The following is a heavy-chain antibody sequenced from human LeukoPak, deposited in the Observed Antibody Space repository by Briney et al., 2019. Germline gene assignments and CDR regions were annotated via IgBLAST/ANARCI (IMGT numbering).Heavy chain of an antibody. CDR1: GLTFRSFW. Sequence: SGGSLRLSCAVSGLTFRSFWMSWVRQAPGKGLEWVANINQDGSEKYFVDSVRGRFTISRDNSKNSLHPEMNTLGAEDTALYYCARERDGRFFDYWGQGTLVTVSS. V-gene: IGHV3-7*01. CDR2: INQDGSEK. J-gene: IGHJ4*02. CDR3: ARERDGRFFDY. D-gene: IGHD5-24*01.